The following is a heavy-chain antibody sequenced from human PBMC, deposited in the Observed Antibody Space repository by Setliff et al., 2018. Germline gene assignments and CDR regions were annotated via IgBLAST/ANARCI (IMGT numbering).Heavy chain of an antibody. Sequence: ASVKVSCKASGYTFTSYAMHWVRQAPGQRLEWMGWSNAGNGNTKYSQKFQGIVTITRDTSASTAYMELSSLRSEDTAVYYCAREASGTVVTYYFDYWGQGTLVTVSS. V-gene: IGHV1-3*01. CDR2: SNAGNGNT. D-gene: IGHD2-21*02. CDR1: GYTFTSYA. J-gene: IGHJ4*02. CDR3: AREASGTVVTYYFDY.